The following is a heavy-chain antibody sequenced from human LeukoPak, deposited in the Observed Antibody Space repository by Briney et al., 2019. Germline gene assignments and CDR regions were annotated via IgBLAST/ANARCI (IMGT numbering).Heavy chain of an antibody. CDR2: IYHSGST. CDR1: GGSISSGGYS. J-gene: IGHJ4*02. CDR3: ARAASTTTLDY. V-gene: IGHV4-30-2*01. Sequence: SETLSLTCAVSGGSISSGGYSWSWIRQPPGKGLEWIGYIYHSGSTYYNPSLKSRVTISVDRSKNQFSLKLSSVTAADTAVYYCARAASTTTLDYWGQGTLVTVSS. D-gene: IGHD1-1*01.